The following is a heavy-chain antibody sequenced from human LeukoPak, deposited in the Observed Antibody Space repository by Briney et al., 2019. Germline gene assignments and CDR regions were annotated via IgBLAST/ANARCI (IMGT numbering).Heavy chain of an antibody. Sequence: PGGSLRLSCAASGFTFSSYSMNWVRQAPGKGLEWVSSISSSSSYIYYADSVKGRFTISRDNAKNSLYLQMNSLRAEDTAVYYCSGVLIAVAGKSFDYWGQGTLVTVSS. CDR1: GFTFSSYS. J-gene: IGHJ4*02. CDR2: ISSSSSYI. V-gene: IGHV3-21*01. D-gene: IGHD6-19*01. CDR3: SGVLIAVAGKSFDY.